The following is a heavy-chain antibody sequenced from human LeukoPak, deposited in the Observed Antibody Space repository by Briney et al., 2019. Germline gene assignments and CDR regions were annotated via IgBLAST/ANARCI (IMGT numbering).Heavy chain of an antibody. Sequence: GGSLRLSCAASGFTFSSYSMNWVRQAPGKGLEWVSSISSSSSYIYYADSVKGRFTISRDNAKNSLYLQMNSLRAEDTAVYYCAKGTVVPAADDYWGQGTLVTVSS. D-gene: IGHD2-2*01. J-gene: IGHJ4*02. CDR1: GFTFSSYS. CDR2: ISSSSSYI. CDR3: AKGTVVPAADDY. V-gene: IGHV3-21*01.